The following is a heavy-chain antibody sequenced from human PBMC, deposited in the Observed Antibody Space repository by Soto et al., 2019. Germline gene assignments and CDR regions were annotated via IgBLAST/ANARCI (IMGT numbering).Heavy chain of an antibody. Sequence: ASVKVSCKASGYTFTSYYMHWVPQAPGQGLEWMGIINPSGGSTSYAQKFQGRVTMTRDTSTSTVYMELSSLRSEDTAVYYCARDIGYCSGGSCFPAAYWGQGXLVTVYS. V-gene: IGHV1-46*01. J-gene: IGHJ4*02. D-gene: IGHD2-15*01. CDR3: ARDIGYCSGGSCFPAAY. CDR1: GYTFTSYY. CDR2: INPSGGST.